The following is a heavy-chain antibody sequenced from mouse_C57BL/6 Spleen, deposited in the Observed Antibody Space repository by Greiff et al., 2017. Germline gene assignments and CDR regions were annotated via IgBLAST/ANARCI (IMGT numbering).Heavy chain of an antibody. CDR3: AREGSNYDY. CDR2: ISYDGSN. V-gene: IGHV3-6*01. Sequence: ESGPGLVKPSQSLSLTCSVTGYSFTSGYFWYWIRRLPGNKLEWMGYISYDGSNNYNPSLKNRISITRDTSKNQFFLKLNSVTTEDTATYNCAREGSNYDYWGKGTTLTVSS. J-gene: IGHJ2*01. CDR1: GYSFTSGYF. D-gene: IGHD2-5*01.